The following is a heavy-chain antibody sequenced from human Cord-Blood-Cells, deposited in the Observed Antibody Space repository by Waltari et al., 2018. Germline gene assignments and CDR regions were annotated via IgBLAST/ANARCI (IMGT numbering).Heavy chain of an antibody. V-gene: IGHV1-3*01. Sequence: QVQLVQSEAEVKKPGASAKAACKSSGYPVTSSAMHWVRQAPGQRLEWMGWINAGNGNTKYSQKFQGRVTITRDTSASTAYMVLSSLRSEDTAVYYCARARLASYYDFWSVYYPTGFDYWGQGTLVTVSS. D-gene: IGHD3-3*01. CDR1: GYPVTSSA. CDR3: ARARLASYYDFWSVYYPTGFDY. CDR2: INAGNGNT. J-gene: IGHJ4*02.